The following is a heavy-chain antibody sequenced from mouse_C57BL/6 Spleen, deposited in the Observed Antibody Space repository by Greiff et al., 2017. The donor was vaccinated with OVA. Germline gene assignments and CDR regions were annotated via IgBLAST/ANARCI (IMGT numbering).Heavy chain of an antibody. V-gene: IGHV2-3*01. CDR1: GFSLTSYC. CDR2: IWGDGST. Sequence: QVQLKQSGPGLVAPSQSLSITCTVSGFSLTSYCVSWVRQPPGKGLEWLGVIWGDGSTNYHSALISRLSTSKDNSQSQVYLKLSSLQTDDTATYYCAKNGDYYGSSYGYFDYWGQGTTLTVSS. D-gene: IGHD1-1*01. J-gene: IGHJ2*01. CDR3: AKNGDYYGSSYGYFDY.